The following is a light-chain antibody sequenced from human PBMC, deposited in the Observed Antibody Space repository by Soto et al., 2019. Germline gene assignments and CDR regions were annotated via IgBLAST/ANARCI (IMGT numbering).Light chain of an antibody. CDR1: QSVGSF. J-gene: IGKJ5*01. CDR3: QQRNSWPPTFT. Sequence: EIVLTQSPATLSLSPGERATLSCRASQSVGSFLAWYQQKPGQAPRLLIYDTSIRATGIPARFSVSGSGTDFTLTLSSLEPEAFAVYYCQQRNSWPPTFTFGQGTRLEIK. V-gene: IGKV3-11*01. CDR2: DTS.